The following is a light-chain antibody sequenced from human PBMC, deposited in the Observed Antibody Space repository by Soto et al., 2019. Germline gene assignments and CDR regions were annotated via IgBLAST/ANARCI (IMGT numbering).Light chain of an antibody. Sequence: EIVLTQSPGTLSLSPGERATLSCRASQSVSSAYLAWYQQKPDQAPRLLIYGASSRATGIPDRFSGSASGTDFTLTINRLEPEDFTIYYRQQYCDSRTFGQGTKLEIK. V-gene: IGKV3-20*01. CDR2: GAS. CDR1: QSVSSAY. J-gene: IGKJ2*01. CDR3: QQYCDSRT.